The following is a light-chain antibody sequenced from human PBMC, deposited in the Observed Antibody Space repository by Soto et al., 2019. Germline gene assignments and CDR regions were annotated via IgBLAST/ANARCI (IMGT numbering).Light chain of an antibody. CDR1: SSSIGSNY. V-gene: IGLV1-47*01. CDR3: AAWDDSLRGWV. CDR2: RDS. J-gene: IGLJ3*02. Sequence: QSVLTQPLSASGTPGQRVTISCSESSSSIGSNYIYWYQQLPGTAPKLLIYRDSQRPSGVPDRFSGSKSGTSASLAISGLRSEDEADYYCAAWDDSLRGWVFGGGTKVTVL.